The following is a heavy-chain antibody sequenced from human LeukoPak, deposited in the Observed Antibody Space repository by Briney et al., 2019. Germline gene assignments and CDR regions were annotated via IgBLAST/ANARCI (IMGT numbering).Heavy chain of an antibody. D-gene: IGHD3-16*02. V-gene: IGHV3-11*04. J-gene: IGHJ4*02. Sequence: MAGGSLRLSCAASGFTFSDYYMSWIRQAPGKGLEWVSYISSSGSTIYYADSVKGRFTISRDNAKNSLYLQMNSLRAEDTAVYYCARGSGYDYVWGSYRTDYWGQGTLVTVSS. CDR3: ARGSGYDYVWGSYRTDY. CDR1: GFTFSDYY. CDR2: ISSSGSTI.